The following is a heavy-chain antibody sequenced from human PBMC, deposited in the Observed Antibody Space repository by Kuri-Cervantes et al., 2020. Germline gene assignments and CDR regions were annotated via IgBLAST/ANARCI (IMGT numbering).Heavy chain of an antibody. J-gene: IGHJ6*03. CDR1: GFTFSDYY. CDR2: ISSSGSTI. V-gene: IGHV3-11*04. D-gene: IGHD6-6*01. Sequence: GESLKISCAASGFTFSDYYMSWIRQAPGKGLEWVSYISSSGSTIYYADSVKGRFTISRDNSKNTLHLQMNSLRAEDTAVYYCARERSSSSSRQTSYYYYYMDVWGKGTTVTVSS. CDR3: ARERSSSSSRQTSYYYYYMDV.